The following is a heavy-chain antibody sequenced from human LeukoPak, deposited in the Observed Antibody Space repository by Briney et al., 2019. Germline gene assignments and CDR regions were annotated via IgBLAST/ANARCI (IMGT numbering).Heavy chain of an antibody. CDR1: GFTFSRYA. CDR2: VSYDGSNK. J-gene: IGHJ6*03. D-gene: IGHD2-2*02. V-gene: IGHV3-30-3*01. CDR3: ATIQSSLYYYYYYMDV. Sequence: PGGSLRLSCAASGFTFSRYAMHWVRQAPGKGLEWVAVVSYDGSNKYYADSVKGRFTISRDNSKNTPYLQMNSLRAEDTALYYCATIQSSLYYYYYYMDVWGKGTTVTVSS.